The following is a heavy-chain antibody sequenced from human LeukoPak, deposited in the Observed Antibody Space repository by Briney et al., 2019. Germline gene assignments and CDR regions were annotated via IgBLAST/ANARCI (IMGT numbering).Heavy chain of an antibody. V-gene: IGHV4-34*01. D-gene: IGHD4-23*01. CDR3: ARSWPGGYLDY. Sequence: PSETLSLTCAVYGGSFNGYYWSWIRQPPGKGLEWIGEIKHSESTNYNPSLKSRVTISVDTSKNQFSLKLRSVTAADTAVYYCARSWPGGYLDYWGQGTLVTVSS. CDR1: GGSFNGYY. CDR2: IKHSEST. J-gene: IGHJ4*02.